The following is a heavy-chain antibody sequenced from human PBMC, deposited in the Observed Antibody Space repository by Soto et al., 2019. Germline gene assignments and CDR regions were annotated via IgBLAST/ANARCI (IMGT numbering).Heavy chain of an antibody. J-gene: IGHJ4*02. CDR3: ARDLGVLGYCSGGSCYSGFDY. V-gene: IGHV1-3*01. CDR1: GYTFTSYA. CDR2: INAGNGNT. Sequence: GASVKVSCKASGYTFTSYAMHWVRQAPGQRLEWMGWINAGNGNTKYSQKFQGRVTITRDTSASTAYMELSSLRSEDTAVYYCARDLGVLGYCSGGSCYSGFDYWGQGTLVTVSS. D-gene: IGHD2-15*01.